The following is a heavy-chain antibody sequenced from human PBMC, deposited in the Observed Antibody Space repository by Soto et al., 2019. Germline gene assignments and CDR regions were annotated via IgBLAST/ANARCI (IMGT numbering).Heavy chain of an antibody. CDR1: GFTFSSYW. J-gene: IGHJ6*03. V-gene: IGHV3-7*01. D-gene: IGHD6-19*01. CDR2: IKQDGSEK. CDR3: ARDAGAWLVLYYYYMDV. Sequence: GSLRLSCAASGFTFSSYWMSWVRQVPGKGLEWVANIKQDGSEKYYVDSVKGRFTISRDNAKNSLYLQMNSLRAEDTAVYYCARDAGAWLVLYYYYMDVWGKGTTVTVSS.